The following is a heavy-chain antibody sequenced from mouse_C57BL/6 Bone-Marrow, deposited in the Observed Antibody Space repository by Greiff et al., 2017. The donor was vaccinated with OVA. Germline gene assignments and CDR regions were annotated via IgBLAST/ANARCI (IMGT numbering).Heavy chain of an antibody. CDR3: ARRPTMITTGYFDD. CDR2: IDPHSGGT. J-gene: IGHJ2*01. V-gene: IGHV1-72*01. D-gene: IGHD2-4*01. Sequence: QVQLQQPGAELVKPGASVKLSCKASGYTFTSYWMHWVKQRPGRGLEWIGRIDPHSGGTKYNEKFKSKATLTVDKPSSTAYMQLSSLTSEDSAVYYCARRPTMITTGYFDDWGQGTTLTVSS. CDR1: GYTFTSYW.